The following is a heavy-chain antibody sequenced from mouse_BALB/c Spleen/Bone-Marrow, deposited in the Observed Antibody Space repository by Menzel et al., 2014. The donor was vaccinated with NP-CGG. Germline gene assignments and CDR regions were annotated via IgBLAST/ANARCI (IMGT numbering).Heavy chain of an antibody. CDR3: ARGFITTVVPFAY. D-gene: IGHD1-1*01. Sequence: VQLQQSGLGLVKPSQSLPLTCSVTGYSVTSGYYWNWIRQFPGNKLEWMGYISYDGSNNYSPSLKNRISITRDTSKNQFFLKLNSVTTEDTATYYCARGFITTVVPFAYWGQGTLVTVSA. V-gene: IGHV3-6*02. CDR2: ISYDGSN. CDR1: GYSVTSGYY. J-gene: IGHJ3*01.